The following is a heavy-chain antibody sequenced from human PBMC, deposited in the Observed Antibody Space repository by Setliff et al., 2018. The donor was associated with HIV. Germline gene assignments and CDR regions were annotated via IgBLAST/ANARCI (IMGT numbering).Heavy chain of an antibody. CDR1: SGSISSGSYY. Sequence: SETLSLTCTVSSGSISSGSYYWSWIRQPAGKGLEWIGRIFSSGSTSYNPSLKSRVTMSVDTSKNQFSLRLSSVTAADTAVYYCARDPVITMMVGPRFYFDYWGQGILVTVSS. V-gene: IGHV4-61*02. CDR2: IFSSGST. J-gene: IGHJ4*02. CDR3: ARDPVITMMVGPRFYFDY. D-gene: IGHD3-22*01.